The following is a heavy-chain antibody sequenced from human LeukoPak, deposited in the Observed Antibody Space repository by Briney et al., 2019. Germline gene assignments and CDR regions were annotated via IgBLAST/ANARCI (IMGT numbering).Heavy chain of an antibody. D-gene: IGHD7-27*01. V-gene: IGHV3-21*01. CDR3: ATVFPLGIAAFDI. CDR1: GFTFSSYS. Sequence: PGGSLRLSCAASGFTFSSYSMNWVRQAPGKGLEWVSSISSSSSYIYYADSVKGRFTISRDNAKNSLYLQMNSLRAEDTAVYYCATVFPLGIAAFDIWGQGTMVTVSS. J-gene: IGHJ3*02. CDR2: ISSSSSYI.